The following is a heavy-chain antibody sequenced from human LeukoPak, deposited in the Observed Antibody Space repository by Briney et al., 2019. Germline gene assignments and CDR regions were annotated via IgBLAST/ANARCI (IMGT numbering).Heavy chain of an antibody. CDR1: GFSFSSYN. CDR2: ITSSSTYT. D-gene: IGHD3-22*01. J-gene: IGHJ5*02. Sequence: GGSLRLSCAASGFSFSSYNMNWVRQAPGKGLEWVSSITSSSTYTFYADSVKGRLTISRDNARNSLYLQMNSLRAEDTAVYYCARAEHYYYDTSAYHTVTPREFDPWGQGTLVTVSS. V-gene: IGHV3-21*01. CDR3: ARAEHYYYDTSAYHTVTPREFDP.